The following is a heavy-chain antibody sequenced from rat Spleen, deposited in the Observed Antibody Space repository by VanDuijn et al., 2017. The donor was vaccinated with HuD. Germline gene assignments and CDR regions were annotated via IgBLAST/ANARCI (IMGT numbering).Heavy chain of an antibody. CDR1: GFTFNNYD. Sequence: EVQLVESGGGLVQPGRSLKLSCAASGFTFNNYDMAWVRQTPTKGLEWVASISPSGGATYYRDSVKGRFTVSRDNAKSTLNLQMDSLRSEDTATYYCVRQDTSGYSNWFTYWGQGTLVTVSS. CDR2: ISPSGGAT. D-gene: IGHD4-3*01. CDR3: VRQDTSGYSNWFTY. J-gene: IGHJ3*01. V-gene: IGHV5-25*01.